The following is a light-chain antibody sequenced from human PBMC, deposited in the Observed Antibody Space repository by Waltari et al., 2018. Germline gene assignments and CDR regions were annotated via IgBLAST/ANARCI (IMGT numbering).Light chain of an antibody. Sequence: QSALTQPPSASGSPGQSVTNSCTGTSSDVGAYNYAFWYQQHPGKAPKVLIYEVSRRPSGVPDRFSGSKSGNPASLTVSGLQAEDEADYYCSSYADNNKLIFGSGTKVTVL. CDR2: EVS. J-gene: IGLJ1*01. CDR1: SSDVGAYNY. V-gene: IGLV2-8*01. CDR3: SSYADNNKLI.